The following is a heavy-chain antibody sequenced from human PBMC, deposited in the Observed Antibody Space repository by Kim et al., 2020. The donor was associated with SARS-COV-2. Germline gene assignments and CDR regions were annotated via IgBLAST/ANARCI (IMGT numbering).Heavy chain of an antibody. V-gene: IGHV3-23*01. D-gene: IGHD1-26*01. CDR2: ISGSGGST. J-gene: IGHJ4*01. CDR3: AREGPSGHIVGATDFDY. Sequence: GGSLRLSCAASGFTFSSYAMSWVRQAPGKGLEWVSAISGSGGSTYYADSVKGRFTISRDNSKNTLYLQMNSLRAEDTAVYYCAREGPSGHIVGATDFDYWGHGTLVTVSS. CDR1: GFTFSSYA.